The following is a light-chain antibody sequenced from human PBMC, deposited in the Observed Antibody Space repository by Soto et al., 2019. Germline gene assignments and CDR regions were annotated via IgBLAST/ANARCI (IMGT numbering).Light chain of an antibody. V-gene: IGKV3-15*01. CDR3: QQRSSWSLT. CDR1: QSVSSN. Sequence: DIVMTQSPATLSVSPGERATLSCRASQSVSSNLAWYQQKPGQAPRLLIYGASTRATGIPARFSGSGSGTDFTLTISSLEPEDFAVYFCQQRSSWSLTFGGGTKVDIK. J-gene: IGKJ4*02. CDR2: GAS.